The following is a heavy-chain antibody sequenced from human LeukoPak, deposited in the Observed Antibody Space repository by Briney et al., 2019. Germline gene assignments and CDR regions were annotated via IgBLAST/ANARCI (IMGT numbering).Heavy chain of an antibody. J-gene: IGHJ4*02. V-gene: IGHV3-7*01. CDR2: IKPDGSDK. D-gene: IGHD3-16*01. CDR1: GFTFSTYW. Sequence: GGSLRLSCAASGFTFSTYWMNWVRPAPGKGLEWVANIKPDGSDKYYVDSVKGRFTVSRDNAKNSLYLQMNSLRAEDTAVYYCAKGGDHWGQGTLVTVSS. CDR3: AKGGDH.